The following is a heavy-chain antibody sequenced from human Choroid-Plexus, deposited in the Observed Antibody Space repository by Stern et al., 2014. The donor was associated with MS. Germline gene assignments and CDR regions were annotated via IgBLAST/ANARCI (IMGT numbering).Heavy chain of an antibody. CDR1: GFTFGSCA. CDR3: AKDRHYLTYFFDH. Sequence: VQLVESGGGVVQPGRPLRLSCVASGFTFGSCAMHWVRKAPGKGLEGAAGVSYDGSNKYYADSVKGRFTISRDNSQNTLYMQMSSLRPEDTAVYYCAKDRHYLTYFFDHWGQGSLVTVSS. CDR2: VSYDGSNK. J-gene: IGHJ5*02. V-gene: IGHV3-30*18. D-gene: IGHD2/OR15-2a*01.